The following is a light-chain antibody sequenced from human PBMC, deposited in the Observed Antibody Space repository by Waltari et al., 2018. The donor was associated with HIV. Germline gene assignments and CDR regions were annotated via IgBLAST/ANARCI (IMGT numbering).Light chain of an antibody. J-gene: IGLJ3*02. Sequence: SFELTQPPSVSVSPGQTASITCSGDNLGGNDASWYQHKPGQSPVLVIYHDTKRPSGIPERFSGSSSGNTVTLTIGGTQALDEAVYYCQAWDSFTGVFGGGTKLTVL. CDR2: HDT. CDR3: QAWDSFTGV. CDR1: NLGGND. V-gene: IGLV3-1*01.